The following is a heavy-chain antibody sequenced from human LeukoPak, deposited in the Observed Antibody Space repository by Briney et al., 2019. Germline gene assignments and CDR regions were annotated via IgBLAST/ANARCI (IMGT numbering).Heavy chain of an antibody. J-gene: IGHJ4*02. CDR1: GFTFSSYG. Sequence: GGSLRLSCAASGFTFSSYGMHWVRQAPGKGLEWVSGISWNGGSTGYADSVKGRFTISRDNAKNSLYLQMNSLRAEDMALYYCAKDSSLYSSGWSTFDYWGQGTLVTVSS. D-gene: IGHD6-19*01. CDR2: ISWNGGST. V-gene: IGHV3-20*04. CDR3: AKDSSLYSSGWSTFDY.